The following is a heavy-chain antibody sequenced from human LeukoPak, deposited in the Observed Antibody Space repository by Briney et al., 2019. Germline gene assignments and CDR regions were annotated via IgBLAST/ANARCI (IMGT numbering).Heavy chain of an antibody. CDR3: ARDDPSMIAALHY. J-gene: IGHJ4*02. Sequence: GGSLRLSCAISGFPFSDYRMNWVRQAPGQGLEWVSSISGDSSDIYYAASVEGRFTISRDNAKNSLYLQMNSLRAEDTALYYCARDDPSMIAALHYWGQGTLVTVSS. V-gene: IGHV3-21*01. CDR2: ISGDSSDI. D-gene: IGHD6-6*01. CDR1: GFPFSDYR.